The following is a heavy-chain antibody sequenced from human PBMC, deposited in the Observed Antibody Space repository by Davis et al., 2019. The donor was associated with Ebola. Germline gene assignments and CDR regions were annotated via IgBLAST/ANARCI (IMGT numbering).Heavy chain of an antibody. D-gene: IGHD4-17*01. CDR3: VRTTYGAPEY. CDR2: ISSDGGIT. CDR1: GFTFSRYW. Sequence: PGGSLRLSCAASGFTFSRYWTHWVRHAPGKELVYVSRISSDGGITSYADSVKGRFTISRDNAKSTLYLQMNSLTAEDTAVYYCVRTTYGAPEYWGQGTLVTVSS. J-gene: IGHJ4*02. V-gene: IGHV3-74*01.